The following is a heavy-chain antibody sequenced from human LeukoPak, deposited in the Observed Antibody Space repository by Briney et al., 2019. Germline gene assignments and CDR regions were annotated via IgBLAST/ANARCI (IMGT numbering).Heavy chain of an antibody. CDR1: GGTFSSYA. CDR3: ARYYSGWYYFDY. Sequence: ASVKVSCKASGGTFSSYAISWVRQAPGQGLEWMGGIIPIFGAANYAQKFQGRVTITADESTSTAYMELSSLRSEDTAVYYCARYYSGWYYFDYWGQGTLVTVSS. J-gene: IGHJ4*02. D-gene: IGHD6-19*01. CDR2: IIPIFGAA. V-gene: IGHV1-69*13.